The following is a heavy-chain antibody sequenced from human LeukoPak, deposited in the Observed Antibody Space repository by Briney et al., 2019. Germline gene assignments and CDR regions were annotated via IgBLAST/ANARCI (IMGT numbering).Heavy chain of an antibody. V-gene: IGHV4-61*02. J-gene: IGHJ5*02. CDR2: IYTSGST. CDR1: GGSISSGSYY. Sequence: PSQTLSLTCTVSGGSISSGSYYWSWIRQPAGKGLEWIGRIYTSGSTNYNPSLKSRVTITVDTSKYQFSLKLSSVTAADTAVYYCARAGAMVFSGPWGQGTLVTVSS. D-gene: IGHD5-18*01. CDR3: ARAGAMVFSGP.